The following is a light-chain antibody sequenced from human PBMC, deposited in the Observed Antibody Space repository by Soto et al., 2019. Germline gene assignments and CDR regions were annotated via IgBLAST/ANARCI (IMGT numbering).Light chain of an antibody. CDR1: QSIRSW. V-gene: IGKV1-5*01. J-gene: IGKJ1*01. CDR2: DAS. Sequence: DIQMTQSPSTLSASVGDRVTLTCRASQSIRSWLAWYQQKPGQAPKLLIYDASSLESGVPSRFSGSGSGTAFTLTIMRLQPDDFSTCYRQQYNSSPTFGQGTKVEIK. CDR3: QQYNSSPT.